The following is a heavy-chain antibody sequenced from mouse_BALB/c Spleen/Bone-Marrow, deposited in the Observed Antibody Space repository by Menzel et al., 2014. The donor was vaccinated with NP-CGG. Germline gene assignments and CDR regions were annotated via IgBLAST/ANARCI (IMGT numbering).Heavy chain of an antibody. V-gene: IGHV1-9*01. Sequence: VQLQQSGAELMKPGASVKISCKATGYTFSRNWIEWVKQRPGHGLEWIGEILPGSGSTNYNEKFKGKATFTADTSSNTANMQLSSLTSEDSGVYYCARVGSTMITTAFAYWGQGTLLTVSA. D-gene: IGHD2-4*01. CDR2: ILPGSGST. CDR1: GYTFSRNW. J-gene: IGHJ3*01. CDR3: ARVGSTMITTAFAY.